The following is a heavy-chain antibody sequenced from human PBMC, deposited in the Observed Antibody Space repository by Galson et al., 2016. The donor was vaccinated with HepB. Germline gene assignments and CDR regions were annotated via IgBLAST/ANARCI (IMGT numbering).Heavy chain of an antibody. CDR2: ISDNGKT. CDR1: GAPISIYS. V-gene: IGHV4-59*01. Sequence: SETLSLTCTVSGAPISIYSWSWVRQPPGKGLEWIGYISDNGKTNYNPSLKSRVTISVDASNNRLSLRLRSVTAADTAIFYCASVLPGTGVPFRSDYYYGMDVWGQGTTVAVSS. J-gene: IGHJ6*02. D-gene: IGHD2-2*01. CDR3: ASVLPGTGVPFRSDYYYGMDV.